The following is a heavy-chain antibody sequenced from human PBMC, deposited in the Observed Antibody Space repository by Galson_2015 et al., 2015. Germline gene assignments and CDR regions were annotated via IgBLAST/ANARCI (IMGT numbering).Heavy chain of an antibody. CDR1: GFTFSSYA. CDR2: ISSSSSYI. CDR3: ARERDFGVVIMVYYYGMDV. D-gene: IGHD3-3*01. V-gene: IGHV3-21*01. Sequence: SLRLSCAASGFTFSSYAMNWVRQAPGKGLEWVSSISSSSSYIYYADSVKGRFTISRDNAKNSLYLQMNSLRAEDTAVYYCARERDFGVVIMVYYYGMDVWGQGTTVTVSS. J-gene: IGHJ6*02.